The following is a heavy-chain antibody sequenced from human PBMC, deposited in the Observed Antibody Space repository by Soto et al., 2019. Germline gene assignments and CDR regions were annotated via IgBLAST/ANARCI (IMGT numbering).Heavy chain of an antibody. D-gene: IGHD5-12*01. CDR2: INPSGGST. J-gene: IGHJ4*02. V-gene: IGHV1-46*01. CDR3: ARHVDAGAGYDY. CDR1: GYTFTSYY. Sequence: ASVKVSCKASGYTFTSYYMHWVRQAPGQGLEWMGIINPSGGSTSYAQKFQGRVTISADKSISTAYLQWSSLKASDTAMYYCARHVDAGAGYDYWGQGTLVTVSS.